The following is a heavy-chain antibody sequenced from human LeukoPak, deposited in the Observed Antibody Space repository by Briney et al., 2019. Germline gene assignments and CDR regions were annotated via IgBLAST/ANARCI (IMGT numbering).Heavy chain of an antibody. J-gene: IGHJ4*02. CDR3: ARHSLGYSYGYGYFDY. CDR1: GGSISSYY. CDR2: IYYSGST. Sequence: SETLSLTCTVSGGSISSYYWSWIRQPPGKGLEWIGYIYYSGSTNYNPSLKSRVTMSVDTSKNQFSLKLSSVTAADTAVYYCARHSLGYSYGYGYFDYWGQGTLVTVSS. V-gene: IGHV4-59*08. D-gene: IGHD5-18*01.